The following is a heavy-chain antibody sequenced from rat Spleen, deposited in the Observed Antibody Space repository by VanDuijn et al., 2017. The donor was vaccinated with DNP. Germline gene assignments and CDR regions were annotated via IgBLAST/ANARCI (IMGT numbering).Heavy chain of an antibody. D-gene: IGHD1-11*01. CDR2: ISYSGST. CDR3: ARGPNYGGYSDYFDY. Sequence: EVQLQESGPGLVKPSQSLSLTCSVTGYSITSNYWGWIRKFPGNKMEWIGHISYSGSTSYNPSLKSRISITRDTSKNQFFLQLNSVTTEDTAIYYCARGPNYGGYSDYFDYWGQGFIVTVSS. J-gene: IGHJ2*01. CDR1: GYSITSNY. V-gene: IGHV3-1*01.